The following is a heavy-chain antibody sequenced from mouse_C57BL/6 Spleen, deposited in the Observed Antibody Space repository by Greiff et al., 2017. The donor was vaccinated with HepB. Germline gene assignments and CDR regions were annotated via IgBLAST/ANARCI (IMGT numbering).Heavy chain of an antibody. CDR3: VRGSSSYFDY. CDR2: IRSKSNNYAT. V-gene: IGHV10-1*01. CDR1: GFSFNTYA. Sequence: EVMLVESGGGLVQPKGSLKLSCAASGFSFNTYAMNWVRQAPGKGLEWVARIRSKSNNYATYYADSVKDRFTISRDDSESMLYLQMNNLKTEDTAMYYCVRGSSSYFDYWGQGTTLTVAS. J-gene: IGHJ2*01. D-gene: IGHD1-1*01.